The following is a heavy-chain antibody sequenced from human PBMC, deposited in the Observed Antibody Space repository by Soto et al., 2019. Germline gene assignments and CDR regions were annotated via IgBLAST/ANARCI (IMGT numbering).Heavy chain of an antibody. J-gene: IGHJ5*02. V-gene: IGHV6-1*01. CDR1: GDSVSSNSAA. CDR3: AREAITMVRGVAGRHNWFDP. D-gene: IGHD3-10*01. CDR2: TYYRSKWYN. Sequence: QVQLQQSGPGLVKPSQTLSLTCAISGDSVSSNSAAWNWIRQSPSRGLEWLGRTYYRSKWYNDYAVSVKSRITINPDTSKNQFSLQLNSVTPEDTAVYYCAREAITMVRGVAGRHNWFDPWGQGTLVTVSS.